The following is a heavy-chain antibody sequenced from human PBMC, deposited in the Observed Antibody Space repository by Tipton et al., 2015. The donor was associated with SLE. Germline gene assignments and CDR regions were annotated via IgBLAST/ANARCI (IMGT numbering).Heavy chain of an antibody. Sequence: SLRLSCAASGFSISNNGMSWVRQAPAKGLEWVSAIGFSGKTHFADSVKGQFTVSRDKSKNLLYLQMNNLRAEDTAVYYCAKHLAPRRLFDCWGQGTLVTVSS. CDR1: GFSISNNG. CDR2: IGFSGKT. V-gene: IGHV3-23*01. J-gene: IGHJ4*02. D-gene: IGHD6-6*01. CDR3: AKHLAPRRLFDC.